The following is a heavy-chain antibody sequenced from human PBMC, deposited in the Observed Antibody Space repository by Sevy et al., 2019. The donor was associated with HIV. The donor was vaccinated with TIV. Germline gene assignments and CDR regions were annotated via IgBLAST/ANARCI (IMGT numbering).Heavy chain of an antibody. V-gene: IGHV4-31*03. Sequence: SLSLTCTVSGGSISSGGYYCSWIRQHPGKGLEWIGYIYYSGSTYYNPSLKSRVTISVDTSKNQFSLKLSSVTAAVTTVYYCARTRVYCGSDCSNFDYWGQGTPVGVSS. CDR3: ARTRVYCGSDCSNFDY. J-gene: IGHJ4*02. CDR1: GGSISSGGYY. CDR2: IYYSGST. D-gene: IGHD2-21*02.